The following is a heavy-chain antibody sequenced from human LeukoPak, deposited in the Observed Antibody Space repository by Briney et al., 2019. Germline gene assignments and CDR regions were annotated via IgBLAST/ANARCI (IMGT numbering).Heavy chain of an antibody. D-gene: IGHD3-16*01. CDR3: VRDFRLGGDF. J-gene: IGHJ4*02. CDR1: GYVFSDYY. Sequence: GASVKVSCKTSGYVFSDYYIHWVRQAPGQGLEWVGWVNPNSGGTKYAQRFQDRVTMTRDRSTSTAYMDLTRRKSDDTAVYYCVRDFRLGGDFWGQGTLVSVSS. CDR2: VNPNSGGT. V-gene: IGHV1-2*02.